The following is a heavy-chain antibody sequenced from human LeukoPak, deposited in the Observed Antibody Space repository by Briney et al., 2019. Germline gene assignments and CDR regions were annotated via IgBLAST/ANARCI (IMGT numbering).Heavy chain of an antibody. Sequence: GGSLRLSCAASGFTFSSYWMSWVRQAPGKGLEWVANIKQDGSEKYYVDSVKGRFTISRDNAKNSLYLQMNSLRAEDTAVYYCARDRTYYDILTGYCYYFDYWGQGTLVTVSS. V-gene: IGHV3-7*01. J-gene: IGHJ4*02. CDR1: GFTFSSYW. D-gene: IGHD3-9*01. CDR3: ARDRTYYDILTGYCYYFDY. CDR2: IKQDGSEK.